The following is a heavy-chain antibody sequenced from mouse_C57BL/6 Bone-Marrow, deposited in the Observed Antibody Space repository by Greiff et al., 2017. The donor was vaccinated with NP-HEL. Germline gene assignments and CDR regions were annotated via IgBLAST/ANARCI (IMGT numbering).Heavy chain of an antibody. J-gene: IGHJ4*01. Sequence: QVQLQQPGTELVKPGASVKLSCKASGYTFTSYWMHWVKQRPGQGLEWIGNINPSNGGTNYNEKFKSKATLTVATSSSTAYMQLSSMTSEDSAVYYGARWDTTVVDYYAMDDWGQGTSVTVSS. V-gene: IGHV1-53*01. D-gene: IGHD1-1*01. CDR2: INPSNGGT. CDR1: GYTFTSYW. CDR3: ARWDTTVVDYYAMDD.